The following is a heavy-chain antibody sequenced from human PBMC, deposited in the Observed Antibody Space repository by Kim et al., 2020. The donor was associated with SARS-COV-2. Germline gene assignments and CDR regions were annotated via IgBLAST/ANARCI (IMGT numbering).Heavy chain of an antibody. J-gene: IGHJ2*01. CDR2: IYSGGST. CDR3: ARDQEGYRYFDL. Sequence: GGSLRLSCAASGFTVSSNYMSWVRQAPGKGLEWVSVIYSGGSTYYADSVKGRFTISRDNSKNTLYLQMNSLRAEDTAVYYCARDQEGYRYFDLWGRGTLVTVSS. CDR1: GFTVSSNY. V-gene: IGHV3-53*01.